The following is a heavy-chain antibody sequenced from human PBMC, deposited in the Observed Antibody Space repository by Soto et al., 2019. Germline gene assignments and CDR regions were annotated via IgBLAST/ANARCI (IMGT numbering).Heavy chain of an antibody. Sequence: SETLSLTCDVSGFSISSGYYWSWVRQPPGKGLEWIGSIYRSGSSYHNPSLESRLTVSIDTSKNQFSLKLASVTAADTAIYYCAREKVGTTFFDNWGQGTQVTVSS. CDR1: GFSISSGYY. V-gene: IGHV4-38-2*02. J-gene: IGHJ4*02. D-gene: IGHD1-1*01. CDR3: AREKVGTTFFDN. CDR2: IYRSGSS.